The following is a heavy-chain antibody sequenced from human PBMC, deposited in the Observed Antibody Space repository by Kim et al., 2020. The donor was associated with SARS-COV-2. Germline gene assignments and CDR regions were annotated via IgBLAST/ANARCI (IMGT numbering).Heavy chain of an antibody. CDR3: ARVVVGATFDAFDI. J-gene: IGHJ3*02. CDR1: GGSISSSNW. D-gene: IGHD1-26*01. Sequence: SETLSLTCAVSGGSISSSNWWSWVRQPPGKGLEWIGEIYHSGSTNYNPSLKSRVTISVDKSKNQFSLKLSSVTVADTAVYYCARVVVGATFDAFDIWGQGTMVTVSS. CDR2: IYHSGST. V-gene: IGHV4-4*02.